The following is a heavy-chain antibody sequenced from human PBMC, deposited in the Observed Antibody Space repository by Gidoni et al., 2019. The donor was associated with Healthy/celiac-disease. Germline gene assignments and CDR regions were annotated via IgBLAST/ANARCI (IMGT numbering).Heavy chain of an antibody. CDR2: IYHSGST. CDR3: ARESQGITMVRGHRGVDY. J-gene: IGHJ4*02. V-gene: IGHV4-4*02. Sequence: QVQLQESGPGLVKPSGTLSLTCAVSGGSISSSNWWSWVRQPPGKGLEWIGEIYHSGSTNYNPSLKSRVTISVDKSKNQFSLKLSSVTAADTAVYYCARESQGITMVRGHRGVDYWGQGTLVTVSS. D-gene: IGHD3-10*01. CDR1: GGSISSSNW.